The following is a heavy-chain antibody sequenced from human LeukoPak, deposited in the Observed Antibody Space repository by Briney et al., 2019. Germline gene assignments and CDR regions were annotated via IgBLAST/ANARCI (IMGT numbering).Heavy chain of an antibody. D-gene: IGHD5-12*01. Sequence: SVKVSCKASGGTFSSYAISWLRQAPGQGREWMGGIIPIFGTANYAKKFQGRVTITADESTSTAYMELSSLRSEDTAVYYCARDRGYRGVKEGDAFDIWGQGTTVTVSS. J-gene: IGHJ3*02. V-gene: IGHV1-69*13. CDR2: IIPIFGTA. CDR3: ARDRGYRGVKEGDAFDI. CDR1: GGTFSSYA.